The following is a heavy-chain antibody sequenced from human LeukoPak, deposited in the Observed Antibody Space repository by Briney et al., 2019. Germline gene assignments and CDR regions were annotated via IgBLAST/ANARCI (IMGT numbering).Heavy chain of an antibody. V-gene: IGHV3-23*01. Sequence: PGGSLRLSCAASGFTFSAYWTSWVRQAPGKGLEWVSGISGSGGSTSYADSVKGRFTISRENSKKTLYLQMNSLRAEDTAIYYCANEDGNSGDAFDIWGQGTMVTVSS. CDR3: ANEDGNSGDAFDI. J-gene: IGHJ3*02. D-gene: IGHD4-23*01. CDR2: ISGSGGST. CDR1: GFTFSAYW.